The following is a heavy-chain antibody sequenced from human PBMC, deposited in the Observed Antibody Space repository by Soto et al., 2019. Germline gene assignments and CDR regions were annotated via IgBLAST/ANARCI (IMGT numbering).Heavy chain of an antibody. J-gene: IGHJ4*02. CDR2: IWYDGSNK. V-gene: IGHV3-33*01. Sequence: GGSLRLSCAASGFTFSSYDMHWVRQAPGKGLEWVAVIWYDGSNKYYADSVKGRFTISRDNSKNTLYLQMNSLRAEDTAVYYCAREIRVYGDYGKYDYWGQGTLVTVSS. CDR3: AREIRVYGDYGKYDY. D-gene: IGHD4-17*01. CDR1: GFTFSSYD.